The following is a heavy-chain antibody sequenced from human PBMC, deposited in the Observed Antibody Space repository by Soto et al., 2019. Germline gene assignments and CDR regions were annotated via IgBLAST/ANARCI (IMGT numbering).Heavy chain of an antibody. J-gene: IGHJ6*02. CDR1: GYSFTRYA. CDR3: ARGGLALMAV. D-gene: IGHD3-16*01. V-gene: IGHV1-3*01. Sequence: QVQLVQSGAEVKKPGASVKVSCKASGYSFTRYAMHWVRQAPGQRLEWMGWINAGNGNTKYSQKFQRRVTITRDTSASTAYMEMSSLRSEDTVVYYCARGGLALMAVWGQGTTVTVSS. CDR2: INAGNGNT.